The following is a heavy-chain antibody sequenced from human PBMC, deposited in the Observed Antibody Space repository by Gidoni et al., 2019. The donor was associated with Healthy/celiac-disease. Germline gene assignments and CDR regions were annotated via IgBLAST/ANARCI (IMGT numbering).Heavy chain of an antibody. D-gene: IGHD3-22*01. CDR1: GGSISSSSYY. Sequence: QLQLPASGPGLVKPSEPLSLTCTVSGGSISSSSYYGGWIRKPPGKGLEWSGSIYYSGSTYYNPSLKSRVTISVDTSKNQFSLKLSSVTAADTAVYYCARHYLGFITMIGRTFDYWGQGTLVTVSS. V-gene: IGHV4-39*01. CDR2: IYYSGST. CDR3: ARHYLGFITMIGRTFDY. J-gene: IGHJ4*02.